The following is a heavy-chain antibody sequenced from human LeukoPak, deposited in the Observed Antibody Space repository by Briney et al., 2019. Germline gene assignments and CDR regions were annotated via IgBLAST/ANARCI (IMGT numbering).Heavy chain of an antibody. CDR2: MNPKSGGT. J-gene: IGHJ5*02. V-gene: IGHV1-2*02. CDR1: GYTFTNSY. D-gene: IGHD1-26*01. Sequence: ASVKVSCKASGYTFTNSYIHWVRQAPGQGLEWVGSMNPKSGGTKYAQKFQGRVSMTRDTSISTAYMELASLTSDDTAVYYCARAGGRSWFDPWGQGTLVTVSS. CDR3: ARAGGRSWFDP.